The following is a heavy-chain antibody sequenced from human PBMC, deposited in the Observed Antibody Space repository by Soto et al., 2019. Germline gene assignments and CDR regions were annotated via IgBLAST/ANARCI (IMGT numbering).Heavy chain of an antibody. CDR2: ISYDGSNK. CDR3: ARDLDTMIVVVIHYYYYGMDV. CDR1: GFTFSSYA. V-gene: IGHV3-30-3*01. Sequence: GGSLRLSCAASGFTFSSYAMHWVRQAPGKGLEWVAVISYDGSNKYYADSVKGRFTISRDNSKNTLYLQMNSLRAEDTAVYYCARDLDTMIVVVIHYYYYGMDVWGQGTTVTVSS. J-gene: IGHJ6*02. D-gene: IGHD3-22*01.